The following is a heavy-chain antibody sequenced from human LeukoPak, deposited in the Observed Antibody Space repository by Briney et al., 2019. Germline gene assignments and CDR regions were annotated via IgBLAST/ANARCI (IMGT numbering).Heavy chain of an antibody. J-gene: IGHJ4*02. CDR3: ARDQVGDILTGTYYFAY. CDR2: IWYDGSNK. V-gene: IGHV3-33*01. Sequence: GGSLRLSCAASGFTFSSYGMHWVRQAPGKGLEWVAVIWYDGSNKYYADSVKGRFTISRDNSKNTLYLQMNSLRAEDTAVYYCARDQVGDILTGTYYFAYWGQGTLVTVSS. CDR1: GFTFSSYG. D-gene: IGHD3-9*01.